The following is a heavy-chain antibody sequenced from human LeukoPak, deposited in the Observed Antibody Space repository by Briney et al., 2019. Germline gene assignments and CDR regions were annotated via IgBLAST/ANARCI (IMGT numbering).Heavy chain of an antibody. V-gene: IGHV3-23*01. J-gene: IGHJ4*02. CDR1: GFTFNNYA. CDR2: ILGSGRNT. Sequence: GGSLRLSCAASGFTFNNYAMIWVRHALGKGLEWVSGILGSGRNTYYAESVKGRFTISRDNSKSTLFLQMDSLRAEDTAVYFCASGSSCFDYWGQGTLVTVSS. CDR3: ASGSSCFDY. D-gene: IGHD2-15*01.